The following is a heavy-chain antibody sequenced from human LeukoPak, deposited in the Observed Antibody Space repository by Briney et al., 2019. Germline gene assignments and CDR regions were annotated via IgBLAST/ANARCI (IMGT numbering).Heavy chain of an antibody. Sequence: SQTLSLTCTVSGGSISSGSYYWSWIRQPAGKGLEWIGRIYTSGSTNYNPSLKSRVTISVDTSKNQLSLKLSPVTAADTAVYYCASVDTAMAYFDYWGQGTLVTVSS. CDR3: ASVDTAMAYFDY. CDR1: GGSISSGSYY. CDR2: IYTSGST. D-gene: IGHD5-18*01. J-gene: IGHJ4*02. V-gene: IGHV4-61*02.